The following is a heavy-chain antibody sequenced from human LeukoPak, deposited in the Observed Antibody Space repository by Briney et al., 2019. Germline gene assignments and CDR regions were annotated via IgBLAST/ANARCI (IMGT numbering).Heavy chain of an antibody. CDR1: GFTFDDYA. D-gene: IGHD5-18*01. Sequence: GGSLRLSCAASGFTFDDYAMHWVRQAPGKGLEWVSGISWNSGSIGYADSVKGRFTISRDNAKNSLYLQMNSLRAEDTALYYCARLKGYSYGHFDYWGQGTLVTVSS. CDR2: ISWNSGSI. J-gene: IGHJ4*02. CDR3: ARLKGYSYGHFDY. V-gene: IGHV3-9*01.